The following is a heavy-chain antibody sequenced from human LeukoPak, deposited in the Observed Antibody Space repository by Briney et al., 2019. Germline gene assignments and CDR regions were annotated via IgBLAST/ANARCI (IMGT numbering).Heavy chain of an antibody. Sequence: AGGSLRLSCSGAGFTFSRHAMHWVRQAPGKGLEWVSVIYRVGSTYYADSVKGRFTISRDNSKNTLYLQMNSPRAEDTAMYYCARGDGYNFFDCWGQGVLVTVSS. CDR1: GFTFSRHA. CDR3: ARGDGYNFFDC. J-gene: IGHJ4*02. CDR2: IYRVGST. V-gene: IGHV3-66*01. D-gene: IGHD5-24*01.